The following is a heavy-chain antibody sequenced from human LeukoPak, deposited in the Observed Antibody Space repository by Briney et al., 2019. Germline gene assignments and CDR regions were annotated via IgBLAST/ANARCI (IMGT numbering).Heavy chain of an antibody. CDR3: TTDLLGGRFLEWLLGGGHPDFDY. CDR2: IKSKTDGGTT. V-gene: IGHV3-15*01. CDR1: GFTFSNAW. Sequence: GGSLRLSCAASGFTFSNAWMSWVRQAPGKGLEWVGRIKSKTDGGTTDYAAPVKGRFTISRDDSKNTLYLQMNSLKTEDTAVYYCTTDLLGGRFLEWLLGGGHPDFDYWGQGTLVTVSS. J-gene: IGHJ4*02. D-gene: IGHD3-3*01.